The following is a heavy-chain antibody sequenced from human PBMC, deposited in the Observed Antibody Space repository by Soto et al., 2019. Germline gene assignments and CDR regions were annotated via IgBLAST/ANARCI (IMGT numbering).Heavy chain of an antibody. V-gene: IGHV1-8*01. Sequence: QVQLVQSGAEVKKPGASVKVSCKASGYTFTSYDINWVRQATGQGLEWMGWMNPNSGNTGYAQKFQGRVTMTRNTSISTAYMELSSLRSEDTAVYYCARGRALQTTGYYYYMDVWGKGATVTVSS. CDR1: GYTFTSYD. J-gene: IGHJ6*03. D-gene: IGHD2-8*02. CDR2: MNPNSGNT. CDR3: ARGRALQTTGYYYYMDV.